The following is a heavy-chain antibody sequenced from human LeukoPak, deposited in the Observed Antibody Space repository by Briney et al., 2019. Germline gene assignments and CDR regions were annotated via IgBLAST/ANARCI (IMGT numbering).Heavy chain of an antibody. J-gene: IGHJ3*02. V-gene: IGHV3-53*04. CDR1: GFTVSRNY. CDR2: LSSTGNT. CDR3: ARWRPIDAFDI. Sequence: GGSLRLSCAASGFTVSRNYMNWVRQAPGTGLEWVSLLSSTGNTSYADSVKGRFTISRHNSKNTLYLQVNSLRPEDTAMYYCARWRPIDAFDIWGQGTMVIVSS. D-gene: IGHD3-3*01.